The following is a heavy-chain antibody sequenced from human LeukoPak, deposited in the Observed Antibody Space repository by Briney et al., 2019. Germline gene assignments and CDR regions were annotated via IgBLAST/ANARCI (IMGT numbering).Heavy chain of an antibody. Sequence: PSETLSLTCAVYGGSFSGYYCSWVRQPPGKGLEWLGESNHSGSTNYNPSLKSRVTISVDTSKNQFSLKLSSVTAADTAVYYCARDSPYCYDSSGYCGVWSLEKSAFWFDPWGQGTLVTVSS. D-gene: IGHD3-22*01. CDR3: ARDSPYCYDSSGYCGVWSLEKSAFWFDP. J-gene: IGHJ5*02. CDR2: SNHSGST. V-gene: IGHV4-34*01. CDR1: GGSFSGYY.